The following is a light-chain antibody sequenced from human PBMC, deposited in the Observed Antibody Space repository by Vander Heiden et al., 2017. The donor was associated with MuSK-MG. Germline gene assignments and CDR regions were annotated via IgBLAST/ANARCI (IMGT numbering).Light chain of an antibody. CDR1: NSDVGSYNL. V-gene: IGLV2-23*01. CDR3: CSYAGGSTPWV. CDR2: EGN. Sequence: QSALTQPASVSGSPGQSITISCIGTNSDVGSYNLVSWYQQHPGKAPKLIISEGNKRPSGVSNRFSGSKSGNTASLTISGLQADDEADYYCCSYAGGSTPWVFGGGTKLTVL. J-gene: IGLJ3*02.